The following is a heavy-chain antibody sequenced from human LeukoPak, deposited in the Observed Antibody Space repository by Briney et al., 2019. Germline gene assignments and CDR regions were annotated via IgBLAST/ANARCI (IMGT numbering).Heavy chain of an antibody. J-gene: IGHJ4*02. CDR1: GYIFTSYW. D-gene: IGHD6-6*01. V-gene: IGHV5-51*01. CDR3: ARRKSSIAADY. Sequence: GASLPISSQCSGYIFTSYWIGWVRQLPGKGLEGMEIIYRGDSETRYSPSCQGQVTISADKSISTAYLQWSSLKVSDTAMYYCARRKSSIAADYWGQGTLVTVSS. CDR2: IYRGDSET.